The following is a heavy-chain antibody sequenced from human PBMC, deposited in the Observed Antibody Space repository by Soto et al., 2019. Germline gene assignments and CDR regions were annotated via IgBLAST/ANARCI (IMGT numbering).Heavy chain of an antibody. Sequence: PVESLKISCKGSGYSFTSYWIGWVRQMPVKGLEWMGIIYPGDSDTRYSPSFQGQVTISADKSISTAYLQWSSLKASDTAMYYCARTNYYDSSGYYGPDYWGQGTLVTVSS. D-gene: IGHD3-22*01. CDR2: IYPGDSDT. CDR3: ARTNYYDSSGYYGPDY. V-gene: IGHV5-51*01. CDR1: GYSFTSYW. J-gene: IGHJ4*02.